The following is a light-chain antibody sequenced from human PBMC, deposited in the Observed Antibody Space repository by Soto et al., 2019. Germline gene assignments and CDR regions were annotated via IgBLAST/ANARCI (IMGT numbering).Light chain of an antibody. CDR3: AAWDDSLNGHV. J-gene: IGLJ1*01. CDR2: TNY. V-gene: IGLV1-44*01. Sequence: QSVLTQPPSASGTPGQRVTISCSGSSSNIGTNPVNWYQQLPGTAPKLLIYTNYQRPSGVPDRFSGSKSGTSASLAISGLQSEDEADYYCAAWDDSLNGHVFGTGTKDTVL. CDR1: SSNIGTNP.